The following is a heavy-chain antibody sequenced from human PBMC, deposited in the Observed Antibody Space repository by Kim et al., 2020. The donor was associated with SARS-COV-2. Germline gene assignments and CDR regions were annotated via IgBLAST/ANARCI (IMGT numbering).Heavy chain of an antibody. D-gene: IGHD2-2*01. CDR3: AAYCSSTSCYVGNFDY. Sequence: SLKSPVTISVDTSKNQFSLKLSSVTAADTAVYYCAAYCSSTSCYVGNFDYWGQGTLVTVSS. V-gene: IGHV4-39*01. J-gene: IGHJ4*02.